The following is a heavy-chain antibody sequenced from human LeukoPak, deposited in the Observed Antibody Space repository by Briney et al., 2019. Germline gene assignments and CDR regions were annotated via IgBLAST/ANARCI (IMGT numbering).Heavy chain of an antibody. CDR2: MNPNSGNT. Sequence: ASVKVSCKASGYTFTSYDINWVRQPTGQGLEWMGWMNPNSGNTGYAQKFQGRVTMTRNTSISTAYMELSSLRSEDTAVYYCARGPYHIVVVVAATLWFDPWGQGTLVTVSS. CDR3: ARGPYHIVVVVAATLWFDP. D-gene: IGHD2-15*01. J-gene: IGHJ5*02. CDR1: GYTFTSYD. V-gene: IGHV1-8*01.